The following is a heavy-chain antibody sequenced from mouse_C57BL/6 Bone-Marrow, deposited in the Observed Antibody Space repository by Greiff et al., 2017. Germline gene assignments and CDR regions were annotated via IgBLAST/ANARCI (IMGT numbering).Heavy chain of an antibody. CDR2: IRNKANNHAT. CDR3: TRGLVDY. Sequence: EVQLVESGGGLVQPGGSMKLSCAASGFTFSDAWMDWVRQSPGKGLEWVAEIRNKANNHATYYAESVKGRFTISRDDSKSSVYLQMNSLRAKDTGIDYCTRGLVDYWGRGTTLTVSA. D-gene: IGHD2-4*01. CDR1: GFTFSDAW. V-gene: IGHV6-6*01. J-gene: IGHJ2*01.